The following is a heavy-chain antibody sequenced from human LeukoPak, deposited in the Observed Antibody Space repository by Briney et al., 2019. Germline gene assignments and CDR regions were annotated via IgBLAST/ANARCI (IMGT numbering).Heavy chain of an antibody. CDR1: GFTFSSYA. CDR2: IGSGT. CDR3: AKVLAYYFDY. V-gene: IGHV3-23*01. Sequence: GGSLRLSCGASGFTFSSYAMSWVRQAPGKGLEWVSAIGSGTYYADSVKGRSTISRDNPKNALYLQMNSLRAEDTAVYYCAKVLAYYFDYWGQGTLVTVSS. J-gene: IGHJ4*02.